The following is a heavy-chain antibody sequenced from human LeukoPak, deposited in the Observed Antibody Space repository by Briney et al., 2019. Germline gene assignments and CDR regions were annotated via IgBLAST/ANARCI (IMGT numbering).Heavy chain of an antibody. D-gene: IGHD3-22*01. J-gene: IGHJ4*02. CDR2: ISSSSSTI. CDR3: ARDPSSVFREARTMTDIDY. Sequence: GGSLRLSCEASGFTFSTYTMTWVRQAPGKGLEWVSYISSSSSTIHYAVSVKGRFTISRDNAKNSLYLQMNSLRAEDTAVYYCARDPSSVFREARTMTDIDYWGQGTLVTVSS. V-gene: IGHV3-48*01. CDR1: GFTFSTYT.